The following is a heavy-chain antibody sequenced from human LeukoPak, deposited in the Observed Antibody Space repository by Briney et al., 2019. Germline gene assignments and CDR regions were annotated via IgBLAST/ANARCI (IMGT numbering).Heavy chain of an antibody. Sequence: GGSLRLSCAASGLTFSSYAMHWVRQAPGKGLEWVAVISYDGSNKYYADSVKGRFTISRDNSKNTLYLQMSSLRAEDTAVYYCARGSLSITMIVPGLDYWGQGTLVTVSS. CDR1: GLTFSSYA. CDR2: ISYDGSNK. V-gene: IGHV3-30*04. J-gene: IGHJ4*02. CDR3: ARGSLSITMIVPGLDY. D-gene: IGHD3-22*01.